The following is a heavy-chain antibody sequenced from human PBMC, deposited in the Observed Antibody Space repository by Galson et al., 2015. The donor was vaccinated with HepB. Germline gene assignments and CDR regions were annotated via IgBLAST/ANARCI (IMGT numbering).Heavy chain of an antibody. Sequence: SVKVSCKASGYTFTGQYMHWLRQAPGQGLEWMGWINPNSGGTNYAQKFQGWVTMTRDTSISTAYMEMSRLRSEDTAVYYCARGDQMSPEYSSPGWFDPWGQGTLVTVSS. CDR3: ARGDQMSPEYSSPGWFDP. D-gene: IGHD6-13*01. V-gene: IGHV1-2*04. J-gene: IGHJ5*02. CDR2: INPNSGGT. CDR1: GYTFTGQY.